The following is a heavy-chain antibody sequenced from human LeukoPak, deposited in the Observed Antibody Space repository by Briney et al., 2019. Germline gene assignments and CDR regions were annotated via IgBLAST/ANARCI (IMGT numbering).Heavy chain of an antibody. Sequence: SQTLSLTCTVSGGSISSGDYYWSWIRQPPGKGLEWIGYIYYSGGTYYNPSLKSRVTISVDTSKNQFSLKLSSVTAADTAVYYCASSSDYDILTGYRHWYFDLWGRGTLVTVSS. CDR2: IYYSGGT. J-gene: IGHJ2*01. D-gene: IGHD3-9*01. CDR1: GGSISSGDYY. V-gene: IGHV4-30-4*01. CDR3: ASSSDYDILTGYRHWYFDL.